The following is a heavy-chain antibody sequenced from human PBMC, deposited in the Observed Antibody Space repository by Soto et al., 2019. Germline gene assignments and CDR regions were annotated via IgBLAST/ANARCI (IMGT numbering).Heavy chain of an antibody. J-gene: IGHJ4*02. Sequence: QVQLVQSGAEVKKPGASVKVSCKASGYTFTSYYMHWVRQAPGQGLEWMGIINPSGGSTSYAQKFQGRVTMTRDTSTCTVYMELSSLRSEDTAVYYCAAITMVRGVIRDEDYWGQGTLVTVSS. CDR3: AAITMVRGVIRDEDY. CDR1: GYTFTSYY. D-gene: IGHD3-10*01. V-gene: IGHV1-46*01. CDR2: INPSGGST.